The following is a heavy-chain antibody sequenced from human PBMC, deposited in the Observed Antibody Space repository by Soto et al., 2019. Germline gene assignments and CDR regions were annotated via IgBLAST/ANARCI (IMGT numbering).Heavy chain of an antibody. CDR1: GFTFSSYA. V-gene: IGHV3-23*01. CDR3: ATENCSGGSCLFDY. CDR2: ISGSGGST. Sequence: GGSLRLSCAASGFTFSSYAMSWVRQAPGKGLEWVSAISGSGGSTYYADSVKGRFTISRDNAKNSLYLQMNSLRAEDTAVYYCATENCSGGSCLFDYWGQGTLVTVSS. D-gene: IGHD2-15*01. J-gene: IGHJ4*02.